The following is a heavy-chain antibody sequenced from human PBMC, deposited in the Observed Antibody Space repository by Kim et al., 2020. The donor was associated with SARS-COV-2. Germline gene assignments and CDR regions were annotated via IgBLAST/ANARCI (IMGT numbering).Heavy chain of an antibody. Sequence: SETLSLTCSVSGGSIGGSDYYWSWVRQLPGKGLEWIGYIYHSGYTSYNPSLRSRVALSVDTSKNQFSLKVTSMTAADTAVYYCVRWRTSGMGDFDYWGQGTLVTVSS. CDR1: GGSIGGSDYY. CDR2: IYHSGYT. V-gene: IGHV4-31*02. CDR3: VRWRTSGMGDFDY. D-gene: IGHD3-16*01. J-gene: IGHJ4*02.